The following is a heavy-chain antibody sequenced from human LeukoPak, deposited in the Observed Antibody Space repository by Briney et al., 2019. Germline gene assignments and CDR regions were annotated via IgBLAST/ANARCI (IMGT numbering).Heavy chain of an antibody. CDR1: GGTFSSYA. CDR2: IIPIFGTA. Sequence: ASVKVSCKASGGTFSSYAISWVRQAPGQGLEWMGGIIPIFGTANYARKFQGRVTITADESTSTAYTELSSLRSEDTAVYYCARSGDIVVVPAATNNWFDPWGQGTLVTVSS. V-gene: IGHV1-69*01. D-gene: IGHD2-2*01. CDR3: ARSGDIVVVPAATNNWFDP. J-gene: IGHJ5*02.